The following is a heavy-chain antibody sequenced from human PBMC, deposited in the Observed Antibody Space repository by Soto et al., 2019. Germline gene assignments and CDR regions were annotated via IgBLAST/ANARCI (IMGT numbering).Heavy chain of an antibody. CDR3: TRPLYRGRYSDYYFDY. Sequence: QVQVVESGGGVVQPGRSLRLSCAASGITFSSYAMHWVCQAPGKGLEWVAVISNDGTMKFYADSVKGRFTISRDDSKNSVYLQMNSLRAEDTAVYYCTRPLYRGRYSDYYFDYWGQGTLVTVSS. J-gene: IGHJ4*02. D-gene: IGHD1-26*01. CDR1: GITFSSYA. CDR2: ISNDGTMK. V-gene: IGHV3-30-3*01.